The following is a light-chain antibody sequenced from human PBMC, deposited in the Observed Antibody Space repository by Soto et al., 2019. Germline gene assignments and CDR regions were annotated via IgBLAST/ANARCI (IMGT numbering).Light chain of an antibody. CDR2: DAS. CDR3: QHRFNWPLT. V-gene: IGKV3-11*01. J-gene: IGKJ4*01. Sequence: PGERATLSCRASQQIGTFLAWYQQKPGQAPRLLFYDASNRATGVPPRFSGSGSGTDFTLTISSLEPEDLAVYYCQHRFNWPLTFGGGTKVEIK. CDR1: QQIGTF.